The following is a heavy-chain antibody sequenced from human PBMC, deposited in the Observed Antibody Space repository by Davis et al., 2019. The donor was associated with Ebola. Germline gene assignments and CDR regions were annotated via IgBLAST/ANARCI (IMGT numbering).Heavy chain of an antibody. J-gene: IGHJ5*02. CDR3: ASFQGLNWFDP. V-gene: IGHV4-34*01. CDR1: GGSFSGYY. CDR2: INHSGST. Sequence: SETLSLTCAVYGGSFSGYYWSWIRQPPGKGLEWIGEINHSGSTNYNPSLKSRVTISVDTSKNQFSLKLSSVTAADTAVYYCASFQGLNWFDPWGQGTLVTVSS.